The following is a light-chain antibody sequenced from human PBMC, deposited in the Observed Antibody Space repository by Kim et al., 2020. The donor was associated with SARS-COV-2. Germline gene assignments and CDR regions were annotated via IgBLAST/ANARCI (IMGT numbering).Light chain of an antibody. Sequence: TSVGDRVTSTCQASQDIEDHLNWYQQKPGKAPKLLIYDASNLQTGVPSRFSGGGSGTDFTFTISSLQPEDIASYYCQQYNNLPFTFGPGTKVDIK. V-gene: IGKV1-33*01. CDR1: QDIEDH. CDR2: DAS. J-gene: IGKJ3*01. CDR3: QQYNNLPFT.